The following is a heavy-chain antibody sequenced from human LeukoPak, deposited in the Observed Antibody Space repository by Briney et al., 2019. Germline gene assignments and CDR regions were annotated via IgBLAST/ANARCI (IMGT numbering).Heavy chain of an antibody. CDR2: IYHSGST. CDR3: ARHGASGSYLYYFDY. V-gene: IGHV4-4*02. J-gene: IGHJ4*02. D-gene: IGHD1-26*01. CDR1: GGSISSSNW. Sequence: PSGTLSLTCAVSGGSISSSNWWSWVRQPPGKGLEWIGEIYHSGSTNYNPSLKSRVTISVDTSKNQFSLKLSSVTAADTAVYFCARHGASGSYLYYFDYWGQGTLVTVSS.